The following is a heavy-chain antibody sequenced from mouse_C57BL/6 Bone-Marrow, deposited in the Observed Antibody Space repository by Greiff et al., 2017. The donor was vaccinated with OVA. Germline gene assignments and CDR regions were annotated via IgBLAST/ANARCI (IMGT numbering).Heavy chain of an antibody. CDR1: GFTFSSYG. V-gene: IGHV5-6*02. J-gene: IGHJ2*01. D-gene: IGHD1-1*01. CDR3: ARYYYGSSYY. CDR2: ISSGGSYT. Sequence: DVKLVESGGDLVKPGGSLKLSCAASGFTFSSYGMSWVRQTPDKRLEWVATISSGGSYTYYPDSVKGRFTISRDNAKNTLYLQMSSLMSEDTAMYYCARYYYGSSYYWGQGTTLTVSS.